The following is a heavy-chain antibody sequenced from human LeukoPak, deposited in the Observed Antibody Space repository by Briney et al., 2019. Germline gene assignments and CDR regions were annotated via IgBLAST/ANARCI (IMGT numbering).Heavy chain of an antibody. Sequence: SETLSLTCTVSGGSISSYYWSWIGQPPGKGLEWIGYIYYSGSTNYNPSLKSRVTISVDTSKNQFSLKLSSVTAADTAVYYCASPVVADAFDIWGQGTMVTVSS. CDR1: GGSISSYY. CDR3: ASPVVADAFDI. D-gene: IGHD4-23*01. J-gene: IGHJ3*02. CDR2: IYYSGST. V-gene: IGHV4-59*08.